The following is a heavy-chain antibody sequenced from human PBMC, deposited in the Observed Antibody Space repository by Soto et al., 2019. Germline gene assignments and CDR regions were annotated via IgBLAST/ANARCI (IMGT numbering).Heavy chain of an antibody. Sequence: EVQLLESGGGLVQPGGSLRLSCAASGFTFSSYAMSWVRQAPGQGLEWVSAISGSGGSTYYADSVKGRFTISRDNSKNTLYLQMNSLRAEDTAVYYCAKHTIPYSLAGWFDPWGQGTLVTVSS. J-gene: IGHJ5*02. D-gene: IGHD5-18*01. V-gene: IGHV3-23*01. CDR1: GFTFSSYA. CDR2: ISGSGGST. CDR3: AKHTIPYSLAGWFDP.